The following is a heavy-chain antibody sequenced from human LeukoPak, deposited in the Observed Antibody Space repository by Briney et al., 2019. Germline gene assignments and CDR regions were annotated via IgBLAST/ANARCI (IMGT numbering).Heavy chain of an antibody. D-gene: IGHD1-26*01. J-gene: IGHJ5*02. CDR1: GYTFTSYG. V-gene: IGHV1-18*01. CDR3: ARDVVRVGNNWFDP. CDR2: ISAYNGNT. Sequence: ASVKVSCKASGYTFTSYGISWVRQAPGQGLERMGWISAYNGNTNYAQKLQGRVTMTTDTSTSTAYMELRSLRSDDTAVYYCARDVVRVGNNWFDPWGQGTLVTVSS.